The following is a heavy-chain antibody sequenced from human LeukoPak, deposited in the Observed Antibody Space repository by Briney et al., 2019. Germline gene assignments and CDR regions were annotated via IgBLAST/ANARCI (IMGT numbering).Heavy chain of an antibody. CDR1: GFTFSSYG. Sequence: GGALRLSCAASGFTFSSYGMHWVRQAPGRGLEGVAGISYYGSNKYYADSVKGRFTISRDNSKNTLYLQMNSLRAEDTAVYYCAKLGGKEQLVHYGMDVWGQGTTVTVSS. V-gene: IGHV3-30*18. J-gene: IGHJ6*02. D-gene: IGHD6-6*01. CDR3: AKLGGKEQLVHYGMDV. CDR2: ISYYGSNK.